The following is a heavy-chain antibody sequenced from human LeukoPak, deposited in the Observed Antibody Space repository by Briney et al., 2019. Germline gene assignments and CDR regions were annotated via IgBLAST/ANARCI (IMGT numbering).Heavy chain of an antibody. J-gene: IGHJ4*02. D-gene: IGHD3-3*01. V-gene: IGHV4-39*01. CDR1: GGSISSSSYY. Sequence: SETLSLTCTVSGGSISSSSYYWGWIRQPPGKGLEWIGSIYYSGSTYYNPSLKSRVTISVDTSKNQFSLKLSPVTAANTAVYYCARQGSLRGYWGQGTLVTVSS. CDR3: ARQGSLRGY. CDR2: IYYSGST.